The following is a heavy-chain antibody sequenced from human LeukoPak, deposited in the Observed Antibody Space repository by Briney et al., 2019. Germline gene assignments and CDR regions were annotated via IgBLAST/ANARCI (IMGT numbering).Heavy chain of an antibody. CDR1: GYTFTSYG. CDR2: ISVYNGNT. Sequence: ASVKVSXKASGYTFTSYGISWVRQAPGQGLEWMGWISVYNGNTNNAQKLQGRVTMTTDTSTSTAYMELRSLGSDDTAVYYCARVYNYYDTSGYYLGNYFDHWGRGTLVTVSS. J-gene: IGHJ4*02. V-gene: IGHV1-18*01. D-gene: IGHD3-22*01. CDR3: ARVYNYYDTSGYYLGNYFDH.